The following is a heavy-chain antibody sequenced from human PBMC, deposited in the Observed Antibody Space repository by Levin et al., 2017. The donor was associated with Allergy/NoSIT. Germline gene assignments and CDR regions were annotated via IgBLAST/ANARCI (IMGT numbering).Heavy chain of an antibody. J-gene: IGHJ4*02. V-gene: IGHV4-59*01. Sequence: SETLSLTCTVSGGSISSYYWSWIRQPPGKGLEWIGYIYYSGSTNYNPSLKSRVTISVDTSKNQFSLKLSSVTAADTAVYYCAREGTAIEYFDYWGQGTLVTVSS. CDR2: IYYSGST. D-gene: IGHD5-18*01. CDR1: GGSISSYY. CDR3: AREGTAIEYFDY.